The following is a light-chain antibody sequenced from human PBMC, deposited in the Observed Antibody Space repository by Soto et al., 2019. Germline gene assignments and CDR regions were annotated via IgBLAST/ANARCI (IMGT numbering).Light chain of an antibody. Sequence: DIVMTQSPLSLTVTPGEAASISCRSSQNLRHSRGHSYLEWYVQKSGQSPQLLIFLASSRASGVSDRFSGSGSGTDFTLKISRVEPEDVGIYYCMQPLQTPFTFGQGTKLEI. CDR3: MQPLQTPFT. V-gene: IGKV2-28*01. J-gene: IGKJ2*01. CDR1: QNLRHSRGHSY. CDR2: LAS.